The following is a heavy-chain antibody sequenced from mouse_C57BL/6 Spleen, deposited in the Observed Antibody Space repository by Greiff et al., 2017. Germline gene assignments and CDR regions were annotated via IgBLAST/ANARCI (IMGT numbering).Heavy chain of an antibody. CDR3: ARSDGYDRRNYFDY. D-gene: IGHD2-2*01. J-gene: IGHJ2*01. V-gene: IGHV1-19*01. CDR1: GYTFTDYY. Sequence: EVQLQQSGPVLVKPGASVKMSCKASGYTFTDYYMNWVKQSHGKSLEWIGVINPYNGGTSYNQKVKGKATLTVDKSSSTAYMELNSLTSEDSAVYYCARSDGYDRRNYFDYWGQGTTLTVSS. CDR2: INPYNGGT.